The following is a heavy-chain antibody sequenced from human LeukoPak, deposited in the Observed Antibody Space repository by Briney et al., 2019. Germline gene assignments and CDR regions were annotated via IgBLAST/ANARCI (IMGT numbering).Heavy chain of an antibody. J-gene: IGHJ4*02. CDR2: INHSGST. CDR3: ARVGSSGYLFDY. CDR1: GGSFSGYY. V-gene: IGHV4-34*01. Sequence: SETLSLTCAVYGGSFSGYYWSWIRQPPGKGLEWIGEINHSGSTNYNPSLKSRVTISVDTSKNQFSLKLSSVTAADTAVYYCARVGSSGYLFDYWGQGTLVTVSS. D-gene: IGHD3-22*01.